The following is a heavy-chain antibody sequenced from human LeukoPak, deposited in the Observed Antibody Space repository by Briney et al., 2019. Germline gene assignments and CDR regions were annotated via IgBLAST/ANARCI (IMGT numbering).Heavy chain of an antibody. V-gene: IGHV1-8*01. CDR1: GYTFTSYD. Sequence: AXXXXSCKASGYTFTSYDINWVRQAAGQGLEWMGWMNPNSGNTGYAQKFQGRVTMTRNTSISTAYMELSSLRSEDTAVYYCARVHYDSSGESDYWGQGTLVTVSS. J-gene: IGHJ4*02. CDR2: MNPNSGNT. D-gene: IGHD3-22*01. CDR3: ARVHYDSSGESDY.